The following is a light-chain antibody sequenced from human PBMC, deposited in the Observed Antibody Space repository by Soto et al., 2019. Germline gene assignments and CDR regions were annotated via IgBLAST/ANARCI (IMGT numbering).Light chain of an antibody. J-gene: IGKJ4*01. V-gene: IGKV3-15*01. CDR1: QSVSSN. CDR3: QQYNNWPLT. Sequence: EIVMTQSPATLSVSPGERATLSCSASQSVSSNLAWYQQKPGQAPRLLIYGASTRATGIPARFSGSGSGTEFTLTISSLQSEDFAVYYCQQYNNWPLTFGGGTKVAIK. CDR2: GAS.